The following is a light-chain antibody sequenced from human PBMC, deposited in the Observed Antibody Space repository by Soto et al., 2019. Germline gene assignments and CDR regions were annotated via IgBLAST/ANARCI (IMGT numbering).Light chain of an antibody. CDR1: ESVTSRY. CDR3: HQQSDWPLT. Sequence: IVLTQSPGTLPLSPGERATLSCRARESVTSRYLAWYQQKGGQAPRLLIYGASTRAAGIPARFSGSGSGTDFTLTISSLEPEDFAVYYCHQQSDWPLTFAAGTKVDIK. J-gene: IGKJ4*01. CDR2: GAS. V-gene: IGKV3D-20*02.